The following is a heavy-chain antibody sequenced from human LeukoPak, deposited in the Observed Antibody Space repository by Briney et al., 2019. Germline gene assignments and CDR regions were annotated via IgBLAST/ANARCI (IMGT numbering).Heavy chain of an antibody. D-gene: IGHD5-12*01. CDR3: ARAGYSGYDRITGFYYYYMDV. CDR1: GYTFTSYG. CDR2: ISAYNGNT. J-gene: IGHJ6*03. V-gene: IGHV1-18*01. Sequence: VASVKVSCKASGYTFTSYGFTWVRQAPGQGLEWMGWISAYNGNTNYAQKVQGRVTMTTDTSTSTVYMDLRSLRSDDTAVYYCARAGYSGYDRITGFYYYYMDVWGKGTTVTISS.